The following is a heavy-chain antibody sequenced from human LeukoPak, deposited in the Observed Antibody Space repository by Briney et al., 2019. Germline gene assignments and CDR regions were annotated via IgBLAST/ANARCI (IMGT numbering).Heavy chain of an antibody. CDR1: GFTVSSNY. J-gene: IGHJ3*02. Sequence: GGSLRLSCAASGFTVSSNYMTWVRQAPGKGLEWVSVIYSDGSTFYTDSVKGRFTITRDNYKNTLDLHMNSLRAEDTAVYYCAITRGSGNDAFAIWGQGTMVTVSS. CDR2: IYSDGST. V-gene: IGHV3-53*01. D-gene: IGHD3-16*01. CDR3: AITRGSGNDAFAI.